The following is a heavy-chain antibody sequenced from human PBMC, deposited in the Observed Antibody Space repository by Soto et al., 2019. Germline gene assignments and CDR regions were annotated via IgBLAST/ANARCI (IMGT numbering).Heavy chain of an antibody. J-gene: IGHJ5*02. CDR1: GGTFSSYA. CDR3: ARDQRYDFWSGSLHNWFDP. D-gene: IGHD3-3*01. CDR2: IIPIFGTA. V-gene: IGHV1-69*13. Sequence: SVKVSCKASGGTFSSYAISWVRQAPGQGLEWMGGIIPIFGTANYAQKFQGRVTITAGESTSTAYMELSSLRAEDTAVYYCARDQRYDFWSGSLHNWFDPWGQGTLVTVSS.